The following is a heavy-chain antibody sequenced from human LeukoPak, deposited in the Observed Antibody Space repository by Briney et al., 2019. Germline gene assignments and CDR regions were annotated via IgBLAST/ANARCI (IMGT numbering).Heavy chain of an antibody. Sequence: GGSLRLSCAASGFTFDDYGMSWVRQAPGKGLEWVSGINWNGGSTGYADSVKGRFTISRDNAKNSLYLQMNSLRDEDTAVYYCARYFGDPRGMDVWGQGTTVTVSS. J-gene: IGHJ6*02. CDR1: GFTFDDYG. CDR2: INWNGGST. V-gene: IGHV3-20*04. CDR3: ARYFGDPRGMDV. D-gene: IGHD3-10*01.